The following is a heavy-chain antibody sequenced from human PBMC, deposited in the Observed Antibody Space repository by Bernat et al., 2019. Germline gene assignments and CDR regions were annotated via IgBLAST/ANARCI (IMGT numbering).Heavy chain of an antibody. V-gene: IGHV3-48*01. J-gene: IGHJ3*02. D-gene: IGHD1-26*01. CDR3: ARDSAIVGATSWAFDI. CDR1: GFTFSSYS. CDR2: ISSSSSTI. Sequence: EVQPVESGGGLVQPGGSLRLSCAASGFTFSSYSMNWVRQAPGKGLGWVSYISSSSSTIYYADSVKGRFTISRDNAKNSLYLQMNSLRAEDTAVYYCARDSAIVGATSWAFDIWGQGTMVTVSS.